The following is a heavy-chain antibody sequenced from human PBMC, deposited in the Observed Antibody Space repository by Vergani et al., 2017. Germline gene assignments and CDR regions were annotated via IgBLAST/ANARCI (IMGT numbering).Heavy chain of an antibody. CDR2: INPSGGHT. J-gene: IGHJ4*02. Sequence: QVQVVQSGAEVKKSGASVKVSCKTSGYTFSHYYMHWVRQAPGQGLEWMGIINPSGGHTNYAQKFQGRVTMTRDTSTSTVYVELSSLGSEATAIYYCAGGDYGIFTGYRDWGQGTLVTVSA. D-gene: IGHD3-9*01. V-gene: IGHV1-46*03. CDR1: GYTFSHYY. CDR3: AGGDYGIFTGYRD.